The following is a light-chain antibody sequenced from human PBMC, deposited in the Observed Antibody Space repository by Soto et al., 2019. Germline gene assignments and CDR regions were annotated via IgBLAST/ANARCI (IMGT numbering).Light chain of an antibody. Sequence: SGLTQPASVSGSPGRSITISCTGTSSDVGSYNLVSWYQQHPGKAPKLMIYEGSKRPSGVSNRFSGSKSGNTASLTISGLQAEDEADYYCCSYAGSSTYVFGTGTKVTV. CDR3: CSYAGSSTYV. V-gene: IGLV2-23*01. CDR2: EGS. CDR1: SSDVGSYNL. J-gene: IGLJ1*01.